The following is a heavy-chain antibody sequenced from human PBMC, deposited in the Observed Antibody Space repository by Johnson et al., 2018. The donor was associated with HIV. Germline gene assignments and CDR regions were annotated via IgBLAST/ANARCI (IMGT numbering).Heavy chain of an antibody. CDR1: GITFSDYA. V-gene: IGHV3-30*14. D-gene: IGHD3-22*01. J-gene: IGHJ3*02. Sequence: QVQLVESGGGVVQPGRSLRLSCAASGITFSDYAMHWVRQAPGKGLEWVAVISYDGSNKYYADSVKGRFTISRDNSKNTLYLQMNSLRAEDTAVYYCARDGQDRDDAFDIWGQGTMVTVSS. CDR3: ARDGQDRDDAFDI. CDR2: ISYDGSNK.